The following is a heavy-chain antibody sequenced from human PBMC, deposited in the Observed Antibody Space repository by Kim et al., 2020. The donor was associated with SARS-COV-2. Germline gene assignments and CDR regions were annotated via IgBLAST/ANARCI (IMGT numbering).Heavy chain of an antibody. CDR3: AKLGVSCYTCWFDP. V-gene: IGHV3-23*01. CDR2: ISGSGGST. D-gene: IGHD2-2*02. CDR1: GFTFSSYA. Sequence: GGSLRLSCAASGFTFSSYAMSWVRQAPGKGLEWVSAISGSGGSTYYADSVKGRFTISRDKSKNTLYLQMNSLRAEDTAVYYCAKLGVSCYTCWFDPWGQGTLVTVSS. J-gene: IGHJ5*02.